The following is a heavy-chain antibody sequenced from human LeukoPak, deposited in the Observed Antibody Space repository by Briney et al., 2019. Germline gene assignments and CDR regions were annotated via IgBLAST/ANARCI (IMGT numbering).Heavy chain of an antibody. V-gene: IGHV4-4*07. Sequence: SETLSLTCTVSGGSISSYYWSWIRQPPGKGLEWIGRIYTSGSTNYNPSLKSRVTMSVDTSKNQFSLKLSSVTAADTAVYYCARGGYYYDSSGYYTLDYWGQGTLVTVSS. CDR1: GGSISSYY. J-gene: IGHJ4*02. CDR3: ARGGYYYDSSGYYTLDY. CDR2: IYTSGST. D-gene: IGHD3-22*01.